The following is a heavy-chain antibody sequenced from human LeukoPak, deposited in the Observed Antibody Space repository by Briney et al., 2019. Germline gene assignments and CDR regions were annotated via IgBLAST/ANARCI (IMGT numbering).Heavy chain of an antibody. CDR3: ARGSVGGGDYFDY. CDR1: GFTFHNAW. CDR2: ISSDSSYI. D-gene: IGHD3-16*01. Sequence: PGGSLRLSCAASGFTFHNAWMNWVRQAPGKGLEWVSSISSDSSYIYYADSVKGRFTISRDNAKNSLYLQMNSLRAEDTAVYYCARGSVGGGDYFDYWGQGTLVTVSS. V-gene: IGHV3-21*01. J-gene: IGHJ4*02.